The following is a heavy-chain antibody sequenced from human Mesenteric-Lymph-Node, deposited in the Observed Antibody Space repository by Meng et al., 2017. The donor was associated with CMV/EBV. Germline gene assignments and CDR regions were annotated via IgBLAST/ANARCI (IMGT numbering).Heavy chain of an antibody. Sequence: SISSGGYYWSSIRQHPGKGLEWIGYIYYSGSTYYNPSLKSRVTISVDTSKNQFSLKLSSVTAADTAVYYCARADCSGGSCYSAAFDIWGQGTMVTVSS. CDR2: IYYSGST. CDR1: SISSGGYY. D-gene: IGHD2-15*01. J-gene: IGHJ3*02. V-gene: IGHV4-31*02. CDR3: ARADCSGGSCYSAAFDI.